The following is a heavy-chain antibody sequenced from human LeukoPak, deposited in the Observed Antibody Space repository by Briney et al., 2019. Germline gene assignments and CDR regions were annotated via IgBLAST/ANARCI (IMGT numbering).Heavy chain of an antibody. Sequence: AGGSLRFSCAASGFTVSSNYMSWVRQAPGKGLEWVSVIYSGGSTYYADSVKGRFTISRDNSKNTLYLQMNSLRAEDTAVYYCARDAGYSYGHSFDYWGQGTLVTVSS. CDR2: IYSGGST. D-gene: IGHD5-18*01. CDR3: ARDAGYSYGHSFDY. CDR1: GFTVSSNY. V-gene: IGHV3-66*01. J-gene: IGHJ4*02.